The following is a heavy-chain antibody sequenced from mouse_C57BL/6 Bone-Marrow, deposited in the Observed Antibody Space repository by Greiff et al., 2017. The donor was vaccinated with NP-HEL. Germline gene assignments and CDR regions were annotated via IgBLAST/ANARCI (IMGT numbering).Heavy chain of an antibody. CDR1: GYTFTSYW. Sequence: VQLQQPGAELVKPGASVKMSCKASGYTFTSYWITWVKQRPGQGLEWIGDIYPGSGSTNYNEKFKSKATLTVDTSSSTAYMQLSSLTSEDSAVYYCARLGYGYDENYAMDYWGQGTSVTVSS. D-gene: IGHD2-2*01. V-gene: IGHV1-55*01. CDR3: ARLGYGYDENYAMDY. CDR2: IYPGSGST. J-gene: IGHJ4*01.